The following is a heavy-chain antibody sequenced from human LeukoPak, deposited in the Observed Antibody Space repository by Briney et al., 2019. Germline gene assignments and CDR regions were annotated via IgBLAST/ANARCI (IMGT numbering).Heavy chain of an antibody. D-gene: IGHD6-13*01. CDR3: ARVYGSMSYVDY. CDR1: GLTVSSSY. J-gene: IGHJ4*02. CDR2: IYNDGST. V-gene: IGHV3-53*01. Sequence: GGSLRLSCAASGLTVSSSYMSWVRQAPGKGLEWVSIIYNDGSTYYADSMKGRFTISRDNTKNTLYLQVNSLRAEDTAMYYCARVYGSMSYVDYWGQGTLVTVSS.